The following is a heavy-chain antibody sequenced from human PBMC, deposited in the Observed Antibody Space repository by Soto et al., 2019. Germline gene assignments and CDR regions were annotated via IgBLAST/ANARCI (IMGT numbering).Heavy chain of an antibody. CDR1: GGTFSSYA. V-gene: IGHV1-69*06. D-gene: IGHD5-12*01. CDR2: IIPIFGTA. CDR3: AKRGYSGYKGSGWYYYYGMDV. Sequence: SVKVSCKASGGTFSSYAISWVRQAPGQGREWMGGIIPIFGTANYAQKFQGRVTITADKSTSTAYMELSSLRSEDTAVYYCAKRGYSGYKGSGWYYYYGMDVWGQGTTVTVSS. J-gene: IGHJ6*02.